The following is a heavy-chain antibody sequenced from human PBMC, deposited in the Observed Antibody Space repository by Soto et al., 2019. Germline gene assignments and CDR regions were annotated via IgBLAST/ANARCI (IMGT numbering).Heavy chain of an antibody. V-gene: IGHV3-33*01. CDR1: GFTFSSFG. J-gene: IGHJ4*02. Sequence: QAQMVESGGGVVQPGRSLRLSCAASGFTFSSFGMHWVRQAPGKGLEWVELIWFAGSNKNYADSVKGRFTISRDNSKNALSLQMNSLRAEDTAVYYCSRKVGMEFDYWGQGTQVTVSS. CDR2: IWFAGSNK. D-gene: IGHD2-21*01. CDR3: SRKVGMEFDY.